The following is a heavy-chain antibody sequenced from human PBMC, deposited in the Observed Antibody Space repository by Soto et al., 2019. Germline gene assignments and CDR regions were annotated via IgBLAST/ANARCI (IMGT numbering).Heavy chain of an antibody. CDR3: AGEVGSGGWYYYYFGMDA. CDR1: GLTVRSNY. Sequence: EVQLVETGGGLIQPGGSLRLSCAASGLTVRSNYMSWVRQAPGKGLEWVSLIFSGGGTYYADSVKGRFTISRDNSKNMVYLQMNSLRAEDTAVYYCAGEVGSGGWYYYYFGMDAWGQGTTVTVSS. CDR2: IFSGGGT. J-gene: IGHJ6*02. V-gene: IGHV3-53*02. D-gene: IGHD6-19*01.